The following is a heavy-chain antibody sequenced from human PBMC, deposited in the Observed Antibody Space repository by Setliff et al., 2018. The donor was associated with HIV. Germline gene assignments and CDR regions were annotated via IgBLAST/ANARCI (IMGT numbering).Heavy chain of an antibody. D-gene: IGHD3-22*01. J-gene: IGHJ5*02. Sequence: SETLSLTCSVSGGSIDNNKYYWTWIRQPPGKGLEWTGSIYHTGRTYYSRSLESRLTISIDTSKNQFSLKLTSVTAADTAMYYCASRIYYYDESRVLREEGFVPWGQGTLVTVSS. V-gene: IGHV4-39*01. CDR2: IYHTGRT. CDR1: GGSIDNNKYY. CDR3: ASRIYYYDESRVLREEGFVP.